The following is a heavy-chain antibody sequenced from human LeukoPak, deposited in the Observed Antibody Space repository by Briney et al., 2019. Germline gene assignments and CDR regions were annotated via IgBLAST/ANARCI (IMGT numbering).Heavy chain of an antibody. Sequence: SETLSLTCSVSGGSFSIYYWTWIRQPAGKGLEWIGRIYTSGSTNYNPSLKSRVTISVDTSKNQFSLKLSSVTAADTAVYYCARGTGYYFDSSAYYYLDYWGQGTLVTVSS. CDR2: IYTSGST. CDR1: GGSFSIYY. J-gene: IGHJ4*02. V-gene: IGHV4-4*07. CDR3: ARGTGYYFDSSAYYYLDY. D-gene: IGHD3-22*01.